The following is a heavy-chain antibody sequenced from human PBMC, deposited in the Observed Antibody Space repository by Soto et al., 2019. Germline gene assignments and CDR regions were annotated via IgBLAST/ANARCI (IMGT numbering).Heavy chain of an antibody. J-gene: IGHJ4*02. D-gene: IGHD2-15*01. CDR3: ARIGCSGGSCYSPSSWYFDY. CDR2: IYYSGST. Sequence: SETLSLTCTVSGGSISSGGYYWSWIRQHPGKGLEWIGYIYYSGSTYYNPSLKSRVTISVDTSKNQFSLKLSSVTAADTAVYYCARIGCSGGSCYSPSSWYFDYWGQGTLVTVSS. V-gene: IGHV4-31*03. CDR1: GGSISSGGYY.